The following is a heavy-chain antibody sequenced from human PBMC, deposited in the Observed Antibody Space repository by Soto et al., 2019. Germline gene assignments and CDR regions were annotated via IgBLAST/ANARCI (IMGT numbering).Heavy chain of an antibody. CDR3: ARVVAVARQRYWYFDL. J-gene: IGHJ2*01. CDR1: GGTFSSYA. Sequence: QVQLVQSGAEVKKPGSSVKVSCKASGGTFSSYAISWVRQAPGQGLEWMGGIIPIFGTANYAQKVQGRVTITADESTSTAYMEVSSLRSEDTAVYYCARVVAVARQRYWYFDLWGRGTLVTVSS. D-gene: IGHD6-19*01. V-gene: IGHV1-69*01. CDR2: IIPIFGTA.